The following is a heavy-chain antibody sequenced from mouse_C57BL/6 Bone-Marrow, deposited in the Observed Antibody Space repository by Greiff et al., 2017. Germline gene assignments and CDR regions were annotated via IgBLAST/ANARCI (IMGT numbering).Heavy chain of an antibody. D-gene: IGHD1-1*01. CDR3: ESLHYYGSSLWYFDV. J-gene: IGHJ1*03. Sequence: VQLQQSGAELAKPGASVKLSCKASGYTFTSYWMHWVKQRPGQGLEWIGYINPSSGYTKYNQKFKDKATLTADKSSSTAYMQLSSLTYEDSAVYYCESLHYYGSSLWYFDVWGTGTAVTVSA. CDR1: GYTFTSYW. CDR2: INPSSGYT. V-gene: IGHV1-7*01.